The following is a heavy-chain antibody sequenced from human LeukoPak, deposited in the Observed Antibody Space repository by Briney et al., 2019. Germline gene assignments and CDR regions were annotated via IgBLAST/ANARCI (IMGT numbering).Heavy chain of an antibody. CDR3: AADIVVVTATRDLDAFVI. CDR2: IVVGSGNT. J-gene: IGHJ3*02. V-gene: IGHV1-58*02. Sequence: SVKVSCKASGFTFTSSAMQWVRQARGQRLEWIGWIVVGSGNTNYAQKFQERVTITRDMSTSTAYMELSSLRSEDTAVYYCAADIVVVTATRDLDAFVIWGQGTMVTVSS. CDR1: GFTFTSSA. D-gene: IGHD2-21*02.